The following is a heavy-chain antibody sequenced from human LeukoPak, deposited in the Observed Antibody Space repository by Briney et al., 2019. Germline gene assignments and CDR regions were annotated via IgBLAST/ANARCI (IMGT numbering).Heavy chain of an antibody. Sequence: PGGSLRLSCAASGFTFSNYNMHWVRQAPGKGLEWVSYITLSSSTIYYADFVKGRFTISRDNAKKSLYLQMNSLRAEDTAVYYCARETPYSSSWTDLDYWGQGTLVTVSS. CDR1: GFTFSNYN. V-gene: IGHV3-48*01. CDR2: ITLSSSTI. D-gene: IGHD6-13*01. J-gene: IGHJ4*02. CDR3: ARETPYSSSWTDLDY.